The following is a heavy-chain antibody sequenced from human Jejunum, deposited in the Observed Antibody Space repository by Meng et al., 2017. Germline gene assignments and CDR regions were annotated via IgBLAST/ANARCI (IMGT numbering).Heavy chain of an antibody. V-gene: IGHV4-4*02. Sequence: QQQQRGPGLAVSEGTLPLPFAVSGGYTSDCSLWSWVRQRPGQGLGRIGEIYDTGGTNYNPSLKSRVTISLDKSTYQFFLNLTSVPAANTAVYYCARDLLGPAIVASGYFDPWGQGTLVTVSS. J-gene: IGHJ5*02. CDR1: GGYTSDCSL. D-gene: IGHD5-12*01. CDR2: IYDTGGT. CDR3: ARDLLGPAIVASGYFDP.